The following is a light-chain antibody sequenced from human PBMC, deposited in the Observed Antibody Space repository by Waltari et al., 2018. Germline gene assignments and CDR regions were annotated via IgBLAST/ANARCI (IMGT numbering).Light chain of an antibody. CDR3: QQYSTYSYT. CDR2: KTA. Sequence: DIQMTQSPSTLSASVGDRVPITCLASQSLATLLALYQQKPGIAPKLLIYKTAALESGVPSRFSGSGSGTEFTLTISSLQPDDFATYYCQQYSTYSYTFGQGTKLEMK. CDR1: QSLATL. J-gene: IGKJ2*01. V-gene: IGKV1-5*03.